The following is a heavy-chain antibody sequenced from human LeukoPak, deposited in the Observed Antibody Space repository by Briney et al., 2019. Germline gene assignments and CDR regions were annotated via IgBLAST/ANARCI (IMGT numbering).Heavy chain of an antibody. CDR3: AKALSGYKPPNYYYYMDV. CDR2: IRYDGSNI. CDR1: GFTFSSYG. J-gene: IGHJ6*03. V-gene: IGHV3-30*02. D-gene: IGHD3-3*01. Sequence: GGSLRLSCAASGFTFSSYGMHWVRQAPGKGLEGVAFIRYDGSNIYYADSVKGRFTISRDNSKNTLYLQMNSLRAEDTAVYYCAKALSGYKPPNYYYYMDVWGKGTTVTVSS.